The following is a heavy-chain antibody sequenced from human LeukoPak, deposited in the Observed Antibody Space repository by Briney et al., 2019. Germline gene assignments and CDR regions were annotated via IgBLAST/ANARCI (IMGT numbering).Heavy chain of an antibody. J-gene: IGHJ6*02. Sequence: GTSLRLSCAASGFIFSDYGMHWVRQPPGRGLEWVAVISYDGSNKYYADSVKGRFTISRDNSKNTLYLQMNSLRAEDTAVYYCAREYCSGGSCYAYYYGMDVWGQGTTVTVSS. CDR3: AREYCSGGSCYAYYYGMDV. CDR1: GFIFSDYG. D-gene: IGHD2-15*01. V-gene: IGHV3-30*19. CDR2: ISYDGSNK.